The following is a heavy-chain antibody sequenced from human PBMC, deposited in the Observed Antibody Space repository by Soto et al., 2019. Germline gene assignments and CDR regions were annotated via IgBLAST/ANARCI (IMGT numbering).Heavy chain of an antibody. V-gene: IGHV4-59*01. CDR3: ARAGRKYQQNYYYYGMDV. CDR2: IYYSGST. Sequence: LSLTCTVSGGSISSYYWSWIRQPPGKGLEWIGYIYYSGSTNYDPSLKSRVTISVDTSKNQFSLKLSSVTAADTAVYYCARAGRKYQQNYYYYGMDVWGQGTTVTVSS. CDR1: GGSISSYY. J-gene: IGHJ6*02. D-gene: IGHD2-2*01.